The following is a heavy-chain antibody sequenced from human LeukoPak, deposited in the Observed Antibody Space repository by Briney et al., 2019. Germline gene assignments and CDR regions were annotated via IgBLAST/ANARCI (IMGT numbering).Heavy chain of an antibody. CDR3: ARDLDILTGYWFSGYYYGMDV. J-gene: IGHJ6*02. CDR1: GFTFSSNS. Sequence: GGSLRLSCAASGFTFSSNSMNWVRQDPGKGLEWVSSISSSSSYIYYADSVKGRFTMSRDNAKNSLYMQMNSLRVEDTAVYYCARDLDILTGYWFSGYYYGMDVWGQGATVTVSS. D-gene: IGHD3-9*01. V-gene: IGHV3-21*01. CDR2: ISSSSSYI.